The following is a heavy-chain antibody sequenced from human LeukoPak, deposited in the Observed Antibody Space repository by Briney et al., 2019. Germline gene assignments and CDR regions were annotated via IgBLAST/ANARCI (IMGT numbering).Heavy chain of an antibody. V-gene: IGHV4-31*03. D-gene: IGHD2-2*01. J-gene: IGHJ4*02. Sequence: SETLSLTCSVSGGSISGGGSYWSWIRQHPGKGLEWIGYIFYRGNSYYNPSLKSRVTISIDTSKSQFSLRLSSVTVADTAVYYCARASGCPSSSCYSGYFDCWGQGTLVTVSS. CDR2: IFYRGNS. CDR1: GGSISGGGSY. CDR3: ARASGCPSSSCYSGYFDC.